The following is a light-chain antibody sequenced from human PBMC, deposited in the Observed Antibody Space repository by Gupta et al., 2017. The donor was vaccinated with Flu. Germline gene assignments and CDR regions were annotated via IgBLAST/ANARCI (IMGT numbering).Light chain of an antibody. CDR1: QIISNY. V-gene: IGKV1-39*01. Sequence: DIQMTQSPSSLSASVGDRVTITCRASQIISNYLNWYQQKPGKAPKLLIYAASSLQSGVPSRFSGSGSGTXFTLTIXRLLPEDFATYYCQQSYSTPGTFGXGTKVEIK. J-gene: IGKJ1*01. CDR2: AAS. CDR3: QQSYSTPGT.